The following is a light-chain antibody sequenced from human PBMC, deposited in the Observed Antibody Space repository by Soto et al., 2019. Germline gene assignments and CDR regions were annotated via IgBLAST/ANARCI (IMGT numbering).Light chain of an antibody. CDR3: QQYGSSPLIT. Sequence: EIVLTQSPGTLSLSPGERATLSCRASQSVSSSYLAWYQQKPGQAPRLLIYGASSRATGIPDRFSGSGSGTDFTLTISRLEPEDFAVYYWQQYGSSPLITVGQGTRLEIK. CDR2: GAS. J-gene: IGKJ5*01. V-gene: IGKV3-20*01. CDR1: QSVSSSY.